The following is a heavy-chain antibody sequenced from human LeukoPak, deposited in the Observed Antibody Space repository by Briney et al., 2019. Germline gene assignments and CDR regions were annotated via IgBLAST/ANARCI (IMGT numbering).Heavy chain of an antibody. Sequence: KTSETLSLTCTVSGGSISSSSYYWGWIRQPPGKGLEWIGSIYYSGSTNYNPSLKGRVTISVDTSKNQFSLKLSSVTAADTAVYYCARETSQKGAHYMDVWGKGTTVTISS. D-gene: IGHD3-16*01. CDR2: IYYSGST. V-gene: IGHV4-39*07. J-gene: IGHJ6*03. CDR1: GGSISSSSYY. CDR3: ARETSQKGAHYMDV.